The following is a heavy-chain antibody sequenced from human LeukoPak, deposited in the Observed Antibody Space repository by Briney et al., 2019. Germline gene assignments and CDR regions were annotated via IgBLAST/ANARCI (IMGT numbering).Heavy chain of an antibody. J-gene: IGHJ4*02. CDR1: GYSSINYG. Sequence: GASVKVSCKASGYSSINYGMSWVRQAPGQGLEWMGWISGYNANRDYAQKFQDRVTMTIDTSATTAYMELRSLRSDDTALYYCARDLTTYGQRNYFDYWGQGTLVTVSS. V-gene: IGHV1-18*01. CDR2: ISGYNANR. D-gene: IGHD3-10*01. CDR3: ARDLTTYGQRNYFDY.